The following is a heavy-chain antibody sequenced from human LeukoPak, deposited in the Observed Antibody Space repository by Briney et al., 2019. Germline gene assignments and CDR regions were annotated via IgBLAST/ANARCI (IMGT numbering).Heavy chain of an antibody. CDR3: ARHSGGFLEPRVNYFDY. J-gene: IGHJ4*02. Sequence: SETLSLTCTVSGGSISSYYWSWIRQPPGKGLEWIGYIYTSGSTNYNPSLKSRVTISVDTSKNQFSLKLSSVTAADTAVYYCARHSGGFLEPRVNYFDYWGQGTLVTVSS. D-gene: IGHD3-3*01. CDR1: GGSISSYY. CDR2: IYTSGST. V-gene: IGHV4-4*09.